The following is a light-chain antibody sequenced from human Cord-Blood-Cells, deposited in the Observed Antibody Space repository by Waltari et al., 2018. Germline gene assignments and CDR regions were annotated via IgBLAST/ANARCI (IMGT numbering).Light chain of an antibody. CDR3: CSYAGSYVV. CDR1: SSDVGGYNY. CDR2: DVS. V-gene: IGLV2-11*01. J-gene: IGLJ2*01. Sequence: QSALTQPRSVSGSPGQSVTISCTGTSSDVGGYNYVSWYQQHPGKAPKLMIYDVSKRPSGVPDRSGGSKSGTAAPLAISGLQDEDEADYYCCSYAGSYVVFGGGTKLTVL.